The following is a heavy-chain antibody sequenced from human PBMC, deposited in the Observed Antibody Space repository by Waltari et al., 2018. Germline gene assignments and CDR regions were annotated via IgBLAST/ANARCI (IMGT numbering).Heavy chain of an antibody. CDR1: GFTFSSYS. J-gene: IGHJ5*02. V-gene: IGHV3-21*01. D-gene: IGHD3-10*01. CDR3: ARSVRYPNWVDP. CDR2: ISSSSSYI. Sequence: EVQLVESGGGLVKPGGSLRLSCAASGFTFSSYSMNWVRKAPGKGLEWVSSISSSSSYIYYADSVKGRFTISRDNAKNSLYLQMNSLRAEDTAVYYCARSVRYPNWVDPWGQGTLVTVSS.